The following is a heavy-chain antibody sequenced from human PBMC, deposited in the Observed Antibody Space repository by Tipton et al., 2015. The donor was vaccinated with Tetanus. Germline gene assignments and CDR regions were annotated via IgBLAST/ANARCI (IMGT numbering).Heavy chain of an antibody. CDR2: ITYSGRT. V-gene: IGHV4-39*02. J-gene: IGHJ2*01. D-gene: IGHD5-18*01. CDR1: GGSMSDSGHY. CDR3: ARGGSYSYGPRGFDL. Sequence: LSLTCIVSGGSMSDSGHYGAWVRQSPGKGLEWIGSITYSGRTYYSPSLKSRVTMSVDTSKKDFSVRLGSVTVADTAVYYCARGGSYSYGPRGFDLWGRGALVTVSS.